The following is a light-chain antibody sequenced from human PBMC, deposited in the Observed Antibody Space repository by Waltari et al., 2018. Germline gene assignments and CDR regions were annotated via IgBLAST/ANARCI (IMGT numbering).Light chain of an antibody. CDR3: SSYTSLTTLV. J-gene: IGLJ2*01. CDR2: EVS. Sequence: QSALTQPASVSGSPGQSITISCTGTSSTIGGYNPASWYQHHPGKAPKPLIDEVSNRPSGFSDRFSGAKAGKTASLPISGVQAGDEAVYYCSSYTSLTTLVFGGGTKLTVL. V-gene: IGLV2-14*01. CDR1: SSTIGGYNP.